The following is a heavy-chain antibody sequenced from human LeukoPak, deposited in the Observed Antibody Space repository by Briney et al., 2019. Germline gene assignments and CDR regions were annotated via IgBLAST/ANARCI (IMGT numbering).Heavy chain of an antibody. CDR1: GYIFTSSY. V-gene: IGHV1-46*01. CDR2: INRSGGST. Sequence: ASVKVSCKASGYIFTSSYIHWVRQAPGQGLEWMGMINRSGGSTGYAQKFQGRVTMTRDMSTSTVYMELSSLRSEDTAVFYCARRAQVERRHSQFDYWGQGTLVTVSS. J-gene: IGHJ4*02. CDR3: ARRAQVERRHSQFDY. D-gene: IGHD1-1*01.